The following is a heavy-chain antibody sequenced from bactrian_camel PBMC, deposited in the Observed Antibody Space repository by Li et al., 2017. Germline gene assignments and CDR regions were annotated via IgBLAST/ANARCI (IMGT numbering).Heavy chain of an antibody. CDR1: GYTYSGHC. Sequence: HVQLVESGGGSVQAGGSLRLSCAFSGYTYSGHCMGWFRQAPGKEREGVAVITGSGSPGYADSVKGRFTISSDNAKNTLYLQMNSLKPEDTAMYYCAARTDSDCGIWHLATAGYFRYWGQGTQVTVS. CDR2: VITGSGSP. D-gene: IGHD2*01. V-gene: IGHV3S26*01. CDR3: AARTDSDCGIWHLATAGYFRY. J-gene: IGHJ4*01.